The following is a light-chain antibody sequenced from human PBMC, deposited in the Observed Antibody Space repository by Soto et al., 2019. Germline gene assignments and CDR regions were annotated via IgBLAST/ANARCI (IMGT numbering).Light chain of an antibody. J-gene: IGLJ2*01. CDR2: EVN. Sequence: QSALTQPPSASGSPGQSVTISCTGTSDDVGGYNYVSWYQQYPGKAPKLMIYEVNKRPSGVLDRFSGSKSGNTASLTVSGLQAEDEADYYCSSHAGSNPVVFGGGAKLTVL. V-gene: IGLV2-8*01. CDR3: SSHAGSNPVV. CDR1: SDDVGGYNY.